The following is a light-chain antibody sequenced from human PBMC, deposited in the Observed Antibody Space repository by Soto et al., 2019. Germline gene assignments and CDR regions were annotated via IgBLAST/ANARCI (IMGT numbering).Light chain of an antibody. Sequence: DVQLTQSPSTLSASVGDRVAISCQASQSVVNYLNWFQQRPGKAPQLLISDASHLEPEVPSRFSGQRSGTDFTLIISSLQPEDFATYYCQQYEELPLTFGGGTRVEV. CDR2: DAS. CDR3: QQYEELPLT. J-gene: IGKJ4*01. CDR1: QSVVNY. V-gene: IGKV1-33*01.